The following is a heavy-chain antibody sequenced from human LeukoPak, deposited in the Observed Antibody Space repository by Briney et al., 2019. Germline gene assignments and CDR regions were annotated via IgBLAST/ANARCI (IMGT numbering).Heavy chain of an antibody. CDR3: ARARGPVYYSGMDV. CDR2: ISTSGTTI. CDR1: GLTFSSYE. J-gene: IGHJ6*04. Sequence: GGSLRLSCAASGLTFSSYEMNWVRQAPGKGLEWVSYISTSGTTIYHADSVKGRFTISRDNAKNSLYLQMNSLRAEDTAVYYCARARGPVYYSGMDVWGKGTTVTVSS. D-gene: IGHD3-10*01. V-gene: IGHV3-48*03.